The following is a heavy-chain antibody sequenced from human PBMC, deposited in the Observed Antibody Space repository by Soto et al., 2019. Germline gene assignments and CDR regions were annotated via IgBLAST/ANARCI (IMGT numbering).Heavy chain of an antibody. V-gene: IGHV6-1*01. CDR1: GDLVSGSSAA. Sequence: QTESLTYAVSGDLVSGSSAAWNWITQSPSRGLEWLGRTYYRHKRYKEYAASVKSRITINPDTCKNQFSLQLNSVSPEDTAVYYCARTVGWLDPWGQGSLVTVSS. J-gene: IGHJ5*02. CDR2: TYYRHKRYK. D-gene: IGHD1-26*01. CDR3: ARTVGWLDP.